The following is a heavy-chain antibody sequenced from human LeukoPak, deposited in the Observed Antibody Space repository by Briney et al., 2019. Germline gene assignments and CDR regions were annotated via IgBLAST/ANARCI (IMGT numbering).Heavy chain of an antibody. CDR3: AKDIDLTYYFDY. Sequence: GGSLRLSCAASGFTFSSYAMSWVRQAPGKGLEWVSAISGSGGSTYYADSVKGRFTISRDNSKNTLYLQMNSLRAKDTAVYYCAKDIDLTYYFDYWGQGTLVTVSS. J-gene: IGHJ4*02. CDR2: ISGSGGST. CDR1: GFTFSSYA. V-gene: IGHV3-23*01. D-gene: IGHD3-16*01.